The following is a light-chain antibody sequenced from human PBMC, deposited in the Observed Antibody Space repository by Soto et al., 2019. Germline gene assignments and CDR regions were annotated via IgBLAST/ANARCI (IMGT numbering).Light chain of an antibody. CDR3: QQYDNWWT. V-gene: IGKV3-15*01. CDR1: QSVSSN. CDR2: AAS. Sequence: EIVMTQAPATLSVSPGERATLSCRASQSVSSNLAWYQQKPGQAPRVLIYAASTRATGIPDRFSGSGSGTEFTLTISSLHSEDFGVYYCQQYDNWWTFGQGTKVDTK. J-gene: IGKJ1*01.